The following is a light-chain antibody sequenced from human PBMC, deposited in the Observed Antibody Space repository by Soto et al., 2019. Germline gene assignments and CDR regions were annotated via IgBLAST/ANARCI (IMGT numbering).Light chain of an antibody. CDR1: SSNIGNNY. Sequence: QSVLTQPPSVSAAPGQKVTISCSGSSSNIGNNYVSWYQQLPGTAPKLLIYENNKRPSAIPDRFSGSKSGTSATLGITGLQTGDEADYYCGTWDSSLSAGWVFGGGTKLTVL. V-gene: IGLV1-51*02. CDR2: ENN. CDR3: GTWDSSLSAGWV. J-gene: IGLJ3*02.